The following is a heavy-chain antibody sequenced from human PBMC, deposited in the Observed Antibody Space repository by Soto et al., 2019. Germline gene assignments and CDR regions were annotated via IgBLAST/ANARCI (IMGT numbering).Heavy chain of an antibody. CDR1: GFTFSSYA. CDR3: ARDTEMATISY. D-gene: IGHD5-12*01. CDR2: ISYDGSNK. J-gene: IGHJ4*02. V-gene: IGHV3-30-3*01. Sequence: PGGSLRLSCAASGFTFSSYAMHWVRQAPGKGLEWVAVISYDGSNKYYADSVKGRFTISRDNSKNTLYLQMNSLRAEDTAVYYCARDTEMATISYWGQGTLVTVSS.